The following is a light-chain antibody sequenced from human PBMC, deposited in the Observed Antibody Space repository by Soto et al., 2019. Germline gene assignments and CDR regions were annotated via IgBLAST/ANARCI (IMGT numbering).Light chain of an antibody. CDR3: AAWDDRLSGPV. CDR2: NTN. CDR1: NSNIGSNT. V-gene: IGLV1-44*01. Sequence: QAVVTQPPSASGTPGQRVTISCSGSNSNIGSNTVHWYQLLPGMAPKLLIYNTNQGPSGVPDRFSGSKSGTSASLAISGLQSGDEADYYCAAWDDRLSGPVFGTGTQLTVL. J-gene: IGLJ7*01.